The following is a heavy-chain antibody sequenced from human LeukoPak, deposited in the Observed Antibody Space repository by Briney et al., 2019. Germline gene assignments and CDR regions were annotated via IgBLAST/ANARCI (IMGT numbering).Heavy chain of an antibody. J-gene: IGHJ4*02. CDR2: INYSGST. D-gene: IGHD5-18*01. Sequence: ASETLSLTCTVSGGSISSFYWSWIRQPPGEGLEWIGYINYSGSTNYNPSLKSRVAISVDTSKNQFSLKLSSVTAADTAVYYCARDKQPGDYWGQGTLVTVSS. V-gene: IGHV4-59*01. CDR1: GGSISSFY. CDR3: ARDKQPGDY.